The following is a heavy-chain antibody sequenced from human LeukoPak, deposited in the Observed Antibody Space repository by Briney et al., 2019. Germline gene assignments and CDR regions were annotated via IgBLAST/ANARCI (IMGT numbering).Heavy chain of an antibody. Sequence: GGSLRLSCAASGFTFSTYGMHWVRQAPGKGLEWVAVIWSDGSNRFYADSVKGRFTFSRDNSKNTLSPQMNSLRAEDTAVYYCVKERSPFDAFDIWGQGTMVTVSS. CDR1: GFTFSTYG. CDR2: IWSDGSNR. J-gene: IGHJ3*02. V-gene: IGHV3-33*06. CDR3: VKERSPFDAFDI.